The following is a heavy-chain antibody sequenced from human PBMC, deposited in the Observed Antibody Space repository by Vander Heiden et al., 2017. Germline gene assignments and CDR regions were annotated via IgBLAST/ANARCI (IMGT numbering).Heavy chain of an antibody. Sequence: EVQLVESGGGLVQPGGSLSLSCAASGFTFSSYWMHWVRQAPGKGLVWVSRINSDGSSTNYADSVKGRFTISRDNAKNTLYLQMNSLRAEDTAVYYCARDSNWAGVAGDWGQGTLVTVSS. V-gene: IGHV3-74*01. CDR2: INSDGSST. D-gene: IGHD3-16*01. CDR3: ARDSNWAGVAGD. CDR1: GFTFSSYW. J-gene: IGHJ4*02.